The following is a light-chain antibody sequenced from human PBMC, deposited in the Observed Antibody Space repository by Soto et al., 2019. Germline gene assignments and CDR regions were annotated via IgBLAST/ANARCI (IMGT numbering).Light chain of an antibody. CDR2: HAS. CDR1: QSISNW. V-gene: IGKV1-5*01. CDR3: QQYNSYS. J-gene: IGKJ1*01. Sequence: IQLTQSPSTLPASVGDRVTLTCRASQSISNWLAWYQQKPGTAPKLLIYHASILETAVPSRFSGNGSGTEFTLTISSLQPGDFASYYCQQYNSYSFGQGSRVEIK.